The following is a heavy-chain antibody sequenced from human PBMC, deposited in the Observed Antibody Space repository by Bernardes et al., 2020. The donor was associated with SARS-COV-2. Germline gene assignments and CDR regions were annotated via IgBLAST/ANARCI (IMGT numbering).Heavy chain of an antibody. CDR2: ISGSGGST. CDR3: AKLWLEYRAHMDV. Sequence: LKVSCASSGFTFSSYAMSWVRQAPGKGLEWVSAISGSGGSTYYADSVKGRFTISRDNSKNTLYLQMNSLRAEDTAVYYCAKLWLEYRAHMDVWGKGTTVTVSS. J-gene: IGHJ6*03. D-gene: IGHD1-26*01. CDR1: GFTFSSYA. V-gene: IGHV3-23*01.